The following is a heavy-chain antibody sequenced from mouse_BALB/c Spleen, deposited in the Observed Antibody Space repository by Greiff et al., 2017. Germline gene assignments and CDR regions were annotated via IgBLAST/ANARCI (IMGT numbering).Heavy chain of an antibody. CDR2: ISYSGST. J-gene: IGHJ2*01. V-gene: IGHV3-8*02. CDR1: GDSITSGY. D-gene: IGHD1-2*01. CDR3: ARLRFTTAAFDY. Sequence: EVKLMESGPSLVKPSQTLSLTCSVTGDSITSGYWNWIRKFPGNKLEYMGYISYSGSTYYNPSLKSRISITRDTSKNQYYLQLNSVTTEDTATYYCARLRFTTAAFDYWGQGTTLTVSS.